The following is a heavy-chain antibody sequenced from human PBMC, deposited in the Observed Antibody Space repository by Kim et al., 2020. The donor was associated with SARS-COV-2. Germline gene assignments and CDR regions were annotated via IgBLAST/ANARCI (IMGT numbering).Heavy chain of an antibody. Sequence: GVSLRLSCAASGFTFSTYSVNWVRQAPGKGLEWVSNIIPASTVLYADYVKRRFPSSRENANNSLYLQMNSLPAEDTALYYRATDLYGDYAFYSWGQGTLVTVSS. V-gene: IGHV3-48*04. CDR1: GFTFSTYS. J-gene: IGHJ4*02. CDR2: IIPASTV. CDR3: ATDLYGDYAFYS. D-gene: IGHD4-17*01.